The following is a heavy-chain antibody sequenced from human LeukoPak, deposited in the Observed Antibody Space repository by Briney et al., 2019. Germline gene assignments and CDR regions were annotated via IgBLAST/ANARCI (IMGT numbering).Heavy chain of an antibody. CDR3: ARDAVDTANAV. J-gene: IGHJ6*02. CDR2: INSDGSIT. Sequence: GGSLRLSCAASGFTFTTYWRHWVGQAPGKGLVWVSHINSDGSITSYADSVKGRFTISRDNAKNTLYLQMNSLRAEDTAVYYCARDAVDTANAVWGQGTTVTVSS. V-gene: IGHV3-74*01. D-gene: IGHD5-18*01. CDR1: GFTFTTYW.